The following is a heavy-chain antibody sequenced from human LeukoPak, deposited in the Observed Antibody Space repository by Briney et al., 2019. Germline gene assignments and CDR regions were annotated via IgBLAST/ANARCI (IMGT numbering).Heavy chain of an antibody. CDR3: VRSAFHAGSGNYYDY. D-gene: IGHD3-22*01. V-gene: IGHV3-23*01. Sequence: PGGSLRLSCVVSGFSFGSYPMSWVRQAPGKGLEWVSVISETGDVTHYADSMKGRFTISRDNAENTLYLQMNSLRVEDMAVYYCVRSAFHAGSGNYYDYWGQGTLVTVSS. J-gene: IGHJ4*02. CDR1: GFSFGSYP. CDR2: ISETGDVT.